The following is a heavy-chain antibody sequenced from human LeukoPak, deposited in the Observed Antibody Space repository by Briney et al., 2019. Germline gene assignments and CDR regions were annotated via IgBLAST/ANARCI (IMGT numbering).Heavy chain of an antibody. J-gene: IGHJ4*02. CDR1: GFTYSGYA. V-gene: IGHV3-23*01. CDR2: LSGSGGST. CDR3: AKGSYFFLTGYNYFDY. D-gene: IGHD3-9*01. Sequence: GGSLRLSCAASGFTYSGYAMSWVRQAPGKGLEWVPALSGSGGSTYYADSVKGRFTISIDNSKNTLYPQMNSLRAEDTAVYYCAKGSYFFLTGYNYFDYWGQGTLVTVSS.